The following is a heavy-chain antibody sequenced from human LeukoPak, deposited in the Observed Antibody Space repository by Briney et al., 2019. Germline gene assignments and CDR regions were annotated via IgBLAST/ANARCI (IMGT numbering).Heavy chain of an antibody. CDR3: ARARYHILTGYYNGYYFDY. D-gene: IGHD3-9*01. CDR1: GGTFSSYA. Sequence: ASVKVSCKASGGTFSSYAISWVRQAPGQGLEWMGGIVPSFGTANYAQKFQVRVTITADKSTSTDYMELSSLRSEDTAAYNCARARYHILTGYYNGYYFDYWGQGTPVTVSS. V-gene: IGHV1-69*06. CDR2: IVPSFGTA. J-gene: IGHJ4*02.